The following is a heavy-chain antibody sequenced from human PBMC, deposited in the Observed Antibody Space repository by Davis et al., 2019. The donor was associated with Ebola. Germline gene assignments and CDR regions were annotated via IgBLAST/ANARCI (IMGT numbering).Heavy chain of an antibody. D-gene: IGHD3-3*01. Sequence: PGGSLRFSCAASGFTFTTYGVHWVRQAPGKGLEWVTLIGYDGSNKQYVDSVKDRFTISRDDSKSTVYLQMNSLRAEDTAMYYCARDLYYNSLDHWGQGTLLIVSS. CDR3: ARDLYYNSLDH. CDR1: GFTFTTYG. J-gene: IGHJ4*02. V-gene: IGHV3-33*01. CDR2: IGYDGSNK.